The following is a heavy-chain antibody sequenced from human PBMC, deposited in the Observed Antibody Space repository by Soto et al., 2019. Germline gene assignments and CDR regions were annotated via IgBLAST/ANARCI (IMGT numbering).Heavy chain of an antibody. Sequence: QVQLQESGPGLVKPSQTLSLTCAVSGDSISSRSHYWNWIRRVPGKGLEFIGYIFYTGATYYNPSLRGRISMSVDTSKNQFSLTLRSVTAADTAIYYCAREGRHSGGMRESWFDPWGKGTQVTVSS. D-gene: IGHD3-10*01. CDR2: IFYTGAT. J-gene: IGHJ5*02. CDR3: AREGRHSGGMRESWFDP. V-gene: IGHV4-31*11. CDR1: GDSISSRSHY.